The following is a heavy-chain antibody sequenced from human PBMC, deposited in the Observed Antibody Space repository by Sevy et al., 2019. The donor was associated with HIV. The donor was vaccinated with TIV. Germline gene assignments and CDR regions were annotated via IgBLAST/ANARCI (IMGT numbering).Heavy chain of an antibody. CDR1: GFTFSSNA. CDR3: ARDQAGGTTTMDY. V-gene: IGHV3-33*01. J-gene: IGHJ4*02. Sequence: GGSLRLSCAASGFTFSSNAMHWVRQAPGKGLEWVAVIWFDGSNKYYADSVKGRFTISRDNSKNTLYLQMNSLRAEDTAVYYCARDQAGGTTTMDYWGQGTLVTVSS. CDR2: IWFDGSNK. D-gene: IGHD1-26*01.